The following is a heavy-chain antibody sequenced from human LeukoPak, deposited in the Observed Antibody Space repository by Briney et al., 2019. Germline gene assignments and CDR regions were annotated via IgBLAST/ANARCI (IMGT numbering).Heavy chain of an antibody. CDR3: ARDHLTRITMVRGVKNWFDP. J-gene: IGHJ5*02. CDR2: INHSGST. CDR1: GGSFSGYY. D-gene: IGHD3-10*01. V-gene: IGHV4-34*01. Sequence: PSETLSLTCAVYGGSFSGYYWSWIRQPPGKGLEWIGEINHSGSTNYNPSLKSRVTISVDTSKNQFSLKLSSVTAADMAVHYCARDHLTRITMVRGVKNWFDPWGQGTLVTVSS.